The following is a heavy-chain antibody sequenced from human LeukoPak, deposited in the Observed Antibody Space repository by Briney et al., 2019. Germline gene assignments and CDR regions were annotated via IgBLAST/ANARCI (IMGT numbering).Heavy chain of an antibody. CDR2: IHNSGST. D-gene: IGHD3-16*01. Sequence: SETLSLTCTVASDSISTCYWSWIRQPPGKGLEWIGYIHNSGSTSYNPSLKSRLAMSLDTSKNQFSLNLNSVTAADTAVYYCARGIRGAADYWGQGTLVTVSS. CDR1: SDSISTCY. V-gene: IGHV4-59*01. J-gene: IGHJ4*02. CDR3: ARGIRGAADY.